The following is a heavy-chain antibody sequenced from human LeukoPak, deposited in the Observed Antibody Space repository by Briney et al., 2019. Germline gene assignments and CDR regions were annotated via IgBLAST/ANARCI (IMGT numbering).Heavy chain of an antibody. CDR1: GGSISSSSYY. J-gene: IGHJ4*02. CDR3: ARHRYDILTGYYDPPDY. D-gene: IGHD3-9*01. Sequence: PSETLSLTCTVSGGSISSSSYYWGWIRQPPGKGLEWIGSIYYSGSTYYNPSLKSRVTISVDTSKNQFSLKLSSVTAAGTAVYYCARHRYDILTGYYDPPDYWGQGTLVTVSS. V-gene: IGHV4-39*01. CDR2: IYYSGST.